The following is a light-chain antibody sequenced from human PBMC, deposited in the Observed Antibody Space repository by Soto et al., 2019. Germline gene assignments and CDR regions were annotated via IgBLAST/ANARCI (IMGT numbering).Light chain of an antibody. CDR3: MQALQTPPT. CDR2: LGS. Sequence: DIVVTQSPLSLPVTPGESASMSCRSSQSLLHSNGYNYLEWYLQKPGQSPQLLIHLGSNRASGVPDRFSGSGSGPVFTLKISRVEAEDVGNYYCMQALQTPPTFGRGNKLEIK. J-gene: IGKJ2*01. CDR1: QSLLHSNGYNY. V-gene: IGKV2-28*01.